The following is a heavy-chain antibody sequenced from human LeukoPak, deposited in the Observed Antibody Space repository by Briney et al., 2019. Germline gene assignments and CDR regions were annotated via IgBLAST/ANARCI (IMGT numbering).Heavy chain of an antibody. CDR3: ARARGYSYGLDY. Sequence: PGGSLGLSCAASGFPFNSYSINWVRQAPGKGLEWVSYISSSSSTMYYADSVKGRFTISRDNAKNSLYLQMNSLRAEDTAVYYCARARGYSYGLDYWGQGTLVTVSS. D-gene: IGHD5-18*01. CDR2: ISSSSSTM. J-gene: IGHJ4*02. V-gene: IGHV3-48*01. CDR1: GFPFNSYS.